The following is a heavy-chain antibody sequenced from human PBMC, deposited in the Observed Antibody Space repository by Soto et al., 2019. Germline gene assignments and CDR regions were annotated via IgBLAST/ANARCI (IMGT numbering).Heavy chain of an antibody. J-gene: IGHJ5*02. CDR1: NGSISSDY. Sequence: SETLSLTCSVSNGSISSDYWSWIRQPPGKGLEWIGYIHNSGSINYNPSLKSRLTISLDTSKNQISLKLRSVTAADTAVYYCEAIIQGSSAWERCFDTWGQGTLVTVSS. V-gene: IGHV4-4*08. CDR3: EAIIQGSSAWERCFDT. CDR2: IHNSGSI. D-gene: IGHD6-19*01.